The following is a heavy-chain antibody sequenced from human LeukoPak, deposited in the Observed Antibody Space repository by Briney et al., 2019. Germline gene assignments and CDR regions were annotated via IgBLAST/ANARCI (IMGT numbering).Heavy chain of an antibody. Sequence: GASVKVSCKASGYTFTSYDINWVRQAPGQGLEWMGIINPSGGSTSYAQKFQGRVTMTRDTSTSTVYMELSSLRSEDTAVYYCASARQPDAFDIWGQGTMVTVSS. CDR2: INPSGGST. V-gene: IGHV1-46*01. CDR1: GYTFTSYD. CDR3: ASARQPDAFDI. D-gene: IGHD2-2*01. J-gene: IGHJ3*02.